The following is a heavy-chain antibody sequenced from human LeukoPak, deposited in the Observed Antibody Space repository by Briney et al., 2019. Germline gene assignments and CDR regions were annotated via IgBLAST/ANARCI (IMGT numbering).Heavy chain of an antibody. CDR1: GFTFSRYS. Sequence: GGSLRLSCAASGFTFSRYSMNWVRQAPGKGLEWVSSISSSSSYIYYADSVKGRFTISRDNAKNKMYLQMNRLRAKDTAVYYCARENVGPGSISAFDTWGQGTMVTVSS. J-gene: IGHJ3*02. V-gene: IGHV3-21*01. CDR2: ISSSSSYI. D-gene: IGHD2-2*01. CDR3: ARENVGPGSISAFDT.